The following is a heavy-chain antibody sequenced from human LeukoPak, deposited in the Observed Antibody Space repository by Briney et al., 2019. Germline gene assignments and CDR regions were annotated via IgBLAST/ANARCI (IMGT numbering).Heavy chain of an antibody. CDR3: PRAHDYGDPVGLYYFDY. CDR1: GFTFSSYW. J-gene: IGHJ4*02. CDR2: IKQDGSEK. V-gene: IGHV3-7*01. Sequence: GGSLRLSCAASGFTFSSYWMTWVRQAPGKGLEWVANIKQDGSEKYYVDSVKGRFTISSDSAKYSLYLQMNSLRAEDTAVYYCPRAHDYGDPVGLYYFDYWGQGTLVTVSS. D-gene: IGHD4-17*01.